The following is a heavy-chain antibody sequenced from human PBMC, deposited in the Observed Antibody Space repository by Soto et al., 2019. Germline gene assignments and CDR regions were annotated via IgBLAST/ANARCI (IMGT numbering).Heavy chain of an antibody. V-gene: IGHV4-61*01. J-gene: IGHJ6*02. Sequence: SETLSLTCTVSGGSVSSGSYYWSWIRQPPGKGLEWIGYIYYSGSTNYNPSLKSRVTISVDTSKNQFSLRLSSVTAADTAVYYCARALWFGKYYYGMDVWGPGTTVTVSS. D-gene: IGHD3-10*01. CDR3: ARALWFGKYYYGMDV. CDR1: GGSVSSGSYY. CDR2: IYYSGST.